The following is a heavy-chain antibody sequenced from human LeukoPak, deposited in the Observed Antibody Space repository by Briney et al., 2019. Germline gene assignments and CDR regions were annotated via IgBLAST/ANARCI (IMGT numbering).Heavy chain of an antibody. CDR2: LYYSGST. CDR3: ARMVGWGARRYSYFYMDV. V-gene: IGHV4-59*01. J-gene: IGHJ6*03. Sequence: PSETLSLTCTASGFTISNYYWSWIRQPPGKALEWIGYLYYSGSTNYNPSLKSRVTLSVDTSKNQFSLKLSSVTAADTAVYYCARMVGWGARRYSYFYMDVWGKGTTVTISS. D-gene: IGHD1-26*01. CDR1: GFTISNYY.